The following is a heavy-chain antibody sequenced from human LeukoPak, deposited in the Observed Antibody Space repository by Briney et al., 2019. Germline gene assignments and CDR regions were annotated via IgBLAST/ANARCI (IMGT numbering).Heavy chain of an antibody. D-gene: IGHD3-10*01. Sequence: PGRSLRLSCAASGFTFSDYYMSWVRQAPGKGLEWVGFIRSKAYGVTTEHAASVKGRFTISRDDSKSNAYLQMNSLKTEDTAVYYCSRADYYGSGSPISLDVWGKGTTVTVSS. CDR3: SRADYYGSGSPISLDV. J-gene: IGHJ6*04. V-gene: IGHV3-49*04. CDR1: GFTFSDYY. CDR2: IRSKAYGVTT.